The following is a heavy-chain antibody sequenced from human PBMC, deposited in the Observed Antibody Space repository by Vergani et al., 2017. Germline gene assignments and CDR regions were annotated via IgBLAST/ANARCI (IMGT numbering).Heavy chain of an antibody. V-gene: IGHV4-61*02. J-gene: IGHJ3*01. CDR2: IYTSGST. CDR1: GGSISSGTYY. CDR3: ASDAYCSSTSFPHDAFDV. Sequence: QVQLQESGPGLVKPPQTLSITCTVSGGSISSGTYYWSWIRQPAGKGLEWIGRIYTSGSTNYKPSLKSRVSMPLETSKNQFSLKLSSVTAADEAVFYCASDAYCSSTSFPHDAFDVWGQGTMVTVYS. D-gene: IGHD2-2*01.